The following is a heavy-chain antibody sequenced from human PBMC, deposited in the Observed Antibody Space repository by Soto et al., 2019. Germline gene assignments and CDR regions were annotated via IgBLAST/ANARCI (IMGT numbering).Heavy chain of an antibody. D-gene: IGHD3-16*02. CDR2: ISAYNGNT. Sequence: QVQLVQSGAEVKKPGASVKVSCKASGYTFTSYGISWVRQAPGQGLEWMGWISAYNGNTNYAQKLQCRVTMTTDTSTSTAYMELRGLTSDDTAVYYCARYDYVGGSYRSPFDYWGQGTLVTVSS. J-gene: IGHJ4*02. V-gene: IGHV1-18*01. CDR1: GYTFTSYG. CDR3: ARYDYVGGSYRSPFDY.